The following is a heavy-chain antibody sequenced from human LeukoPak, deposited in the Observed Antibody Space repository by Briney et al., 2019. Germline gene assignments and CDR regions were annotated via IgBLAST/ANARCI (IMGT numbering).Heavy chain of an antibody. D-gene: IGHD1-26*01. J-gene: IGHJ3*02. CDR2: INPNSGGT. CDR1: GYTFTGYY. V-gene: IGHV1-2*02. CDR3: ARSSRGVGATKGSAFDI. Sequence: ASVKVSCKASGYTFTGYYMHWARQAPGQGLEWMGWINPNSGGTNYAQKFQGRVTMTRDTSISTAYMELSRLRSDDTAVYYCARSSRGVGATKGSAFDIWGQGTMVTVSS.